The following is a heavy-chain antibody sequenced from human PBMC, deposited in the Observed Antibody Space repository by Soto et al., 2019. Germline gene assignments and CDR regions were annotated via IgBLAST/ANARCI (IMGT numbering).Heavy chain of an antibody. Sequence: EVQLLESGGDLVQPGGSLRLSCAASGFTFRNYVMNWVRRVPEKGLEWLSTISATGGSTYYADSVKGRFTISRDNSRNPLYQQINRLTPGDPALFYCATHKQLALWGSFQYGGQGPLVT. V-gene: IGHV3-23*01. D-gene: IGHD1-1*01. J-gene: IGHJ1*01. CDR3: ATHKQLALWGSFQY. CDR2: ISATGGST. CDR1: GFTFRNYV.